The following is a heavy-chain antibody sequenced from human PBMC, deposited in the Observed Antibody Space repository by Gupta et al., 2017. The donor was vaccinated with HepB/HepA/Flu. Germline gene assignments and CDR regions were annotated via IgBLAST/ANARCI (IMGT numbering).Heavy chain of an antibody. D-gene: IGHD4-23*01. V-gene: IGHV4-34*02. CDR1: RVWFSDNK. CDR2: INYSGRN. Sequence: HVLLQQWGAGLVKPAEPLSLTCAACRVWFSDNKWSWIRQYPGKGLEWIGEINYSGRNNYNPNLKSRVTISVDTSRNQFSLRLNSVNAADTAVYYCTRRVTEHYYFVYWGQGALVTVSS. J-gene: IGHJ4*02. CDR3: TRRVTEHYYFVY.